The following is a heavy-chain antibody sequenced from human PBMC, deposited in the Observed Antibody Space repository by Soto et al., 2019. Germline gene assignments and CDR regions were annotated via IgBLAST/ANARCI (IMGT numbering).Heavy chain of an antibody. CDR2: ISAYNGNT. V-gene: IGHV1-18*01. CDR1: GYTFTSYA. J-gene: IGHJ4*02. CDR3: ASGSTWLYSGPFDY. D-gene: IGHD2-2*01. Sequence: QVQLVQSGAEVKKPGASVKVSCKASGYTFTSYAISWVRQAPGQGLEWMGWISAYNGNTKYAQKLQGRVTMTTDTSTSTAYMELSSLKSDDTAVYYCASGSTWLYSGPFDYWGQGTLVTVSS.